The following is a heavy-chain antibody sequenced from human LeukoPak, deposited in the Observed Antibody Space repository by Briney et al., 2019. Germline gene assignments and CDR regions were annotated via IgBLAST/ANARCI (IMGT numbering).Heavy chain of an antibody. Sequence: ASVNVSCKAPGYTLSKLSIHWVRQPSGKGLEWVGAFDPEDGETIYAQEFQGRATMTADTSTDTAYMELSSLTSDDTAVYYCVTDPYTTTDDNNFEPQGAYWGQGTLVTVSS. D-gene: IGHD5-24*01. V-gene: IGHV1-24*01. CDR2: FDPEDGET. CDR3: VTDPYTTTDDNNFEPQGAY. J-gene: IGHJ4*02. CDR1: GYTLSKLS.